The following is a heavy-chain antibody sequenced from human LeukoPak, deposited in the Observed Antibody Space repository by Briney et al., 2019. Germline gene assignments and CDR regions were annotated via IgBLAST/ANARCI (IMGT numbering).Heavy chain of an antibody. Sequence: GGSLRLSCVASGFTFSSYAMSWVRQAPGKGLEWVSVISGSGRSTYYADSVKGRFTISRDNSKNTLYLQMNSLRAEDTAVYYCAKDQGTYCSTTSCYAPDAFDIWGQGTMVTVSS. CDR1: GFTFSSYA. J-gene: IGHJ3*02. CDR2: ISGSGRST. CDR3: AKDQGTYCSTTSCYAPDAFDI. V-gene: IGHV3-23*01. D-gene: IGHD2-2*01.